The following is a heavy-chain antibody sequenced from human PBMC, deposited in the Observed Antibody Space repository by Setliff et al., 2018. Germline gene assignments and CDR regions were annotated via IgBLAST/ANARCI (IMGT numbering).Heavy chain of an antibody. J-gene: IGHJ3*02. V-gene: IGHV3-15*01. CDR1: GFTFSNAW. Sequence: GGSLRLSCAASGFTFSNAWMSWVRQAPGKGLEWVGRIKSKTDGGTTDYAASVKGRFSVSRDNSKNSLYLQMNSLKTEDTAVYYCLGSLRKINSFDIWGQGTMVTVSS. CDR3: LGSLRKINSFDI. D-gene: IGHD2-21*01. CDR2: IKSKTDGGTT.